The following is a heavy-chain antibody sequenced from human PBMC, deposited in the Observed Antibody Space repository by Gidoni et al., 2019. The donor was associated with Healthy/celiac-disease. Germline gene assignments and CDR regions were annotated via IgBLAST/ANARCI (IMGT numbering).Heavy chain of an antibody. V-gene: IGHV4-59*01. CDR2: IYYSGSI. J-gene: IGHJ4*02. CDR1: GVSISGDY. D-gene: IGHD6-13*01. Sequence: QVQLQESRPGLVKPSETLSPTCNVAGVSISGDYWSWIRQPPGKGLEWIGYIYYSGSINYNPSLKSRGPISVDTSKNQFSRKLSSVTAADTAVYYCARGGGVHSSSWYDFDYWGQGSLVTVSS. CDR3: ARGGGVHSSSWYDFDY.